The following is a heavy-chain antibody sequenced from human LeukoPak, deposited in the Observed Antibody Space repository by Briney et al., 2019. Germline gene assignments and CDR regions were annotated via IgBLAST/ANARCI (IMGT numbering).Heavy chain of an antibody. CDR3: VRDVWGDRDSYFDY. CDR2: INTDGRST. D-gene: IGHD2-21*01. Sequence: GGSLRLSCAASGFTFSSYWMHWVRQAPGKGLVWVARINTDGRSTSYADSVKGRFTFSRDNAKNTLYLQMNSLRAEHTAVYYCVRDVWGDRDSYFDYWGQGTLVTVSS. CDR1: GFTFSSYW. J-gene: IGHJ4*02. V-gene: IGHV3-74*01.